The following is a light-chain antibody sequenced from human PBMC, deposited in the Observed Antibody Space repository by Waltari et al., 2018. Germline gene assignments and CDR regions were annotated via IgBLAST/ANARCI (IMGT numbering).Light chain of an antibody. J-gene: IGKJ1*01. CDR1: QSISNW. V-gene: IGKV1-5*03. Sequence: DIQMTQSPSTLSASVGDRVTITCRASQSISNWLAWYQQKAGEAPKLLIYKASSLGEGVPSRFNGSCSADHFLLTITRLPADDFANYYCQQYDSYRTFGQGTKVDIK. CDR2: KAS. CDR3: QQYDSYRT.